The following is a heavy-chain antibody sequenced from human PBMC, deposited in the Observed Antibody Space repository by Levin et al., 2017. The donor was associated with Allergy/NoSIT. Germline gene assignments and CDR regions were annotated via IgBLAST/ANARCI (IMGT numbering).Heavy chain of an antibody. CDR1: GGTFSSYA. V-gene: IGHV1-69*01. CDR3: ARTSNCGGDCYSGKWGPYYDYDMDV. D-gene: IGHD2-21*02. CDR2: IIHIFGPA. J-gene: IGHJ6*02. Sequence: KISCKASGGTFSSYAINWVRQAPGQGLEWVGGIIHIFGPANYAQKFQGRVTITADESTSTAYMELSSLRSDDTAVYYCARTSNCGGDCYSGKWGPYYDYDMDVWGQGTTVTVSS.